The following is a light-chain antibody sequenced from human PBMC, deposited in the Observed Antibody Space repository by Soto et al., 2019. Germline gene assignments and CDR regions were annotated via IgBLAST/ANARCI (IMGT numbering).Light chain of an antibody. J-gene: IGKJ4*01. V-gene: IGKV1-5*01. CDR2: DAT. CDR3: QQYNSYLT. CDR1: QSISSW. Sequence: DIQMTQSPSTLSASVGDRVTITCRASQSISSWLAWYQQKPRKAPKLLIYDATSLESGVPSRFSGSVSGTEFTLTISSLKPDDFATYYCQQYNSYLTFGGGTKVEIK.